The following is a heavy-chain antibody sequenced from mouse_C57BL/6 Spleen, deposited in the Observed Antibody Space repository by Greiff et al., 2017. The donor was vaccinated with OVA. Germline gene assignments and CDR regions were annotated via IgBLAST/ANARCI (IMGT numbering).Heavy chain of an antibody. V-gene: IGHV14-2*01. CDR3: ARLYYGSSHDY. CDR2: IDPEAGDT. Sequence: EVQLQQSGAELVKPGASVKLSCTASGFNIKDYYMHWVKQRTEQGLEWIGRIDPEAGDTKYAQKFQSKATITVDTSSNTAYLQLSILTSEDPAVYYGARLYYGSSHDYWGQGTTLTVSS. D-gene: IGHD1-1*01. CDR1: GFNIKDYY. J-gene: IGHJ2*01.